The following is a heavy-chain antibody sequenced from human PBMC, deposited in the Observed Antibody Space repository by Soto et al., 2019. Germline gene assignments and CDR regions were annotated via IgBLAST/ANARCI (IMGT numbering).Heavy chain of an antibody. CDR3: ARARKWNDLDI. D-gene: IGHD1-1*01. CDR2: IYSGGST. J-gene: IGHJ3*02. Sequence: DVQLVETGGGWIQPGGSLRLSCAASGFSVSSDYMNWVRQDPVKGLEWISVIYSGGSTYYADSVRGRFTISRDNSENTLFLQMDSLRVEDTAVYYCARARKWNDLDIWGQGTMVNVSS. CDR1: GFSVSSDY. V-gene: IGHV3-53*02.